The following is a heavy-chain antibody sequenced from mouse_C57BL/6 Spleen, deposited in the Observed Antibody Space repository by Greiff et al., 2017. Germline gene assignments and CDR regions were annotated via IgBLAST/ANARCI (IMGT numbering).Heavy chain of an antibody. CDR3: ARRYDGSSEVLFAY. V-gene: IGHV1-81*01. D-gene: IGHD1-1*01. Sequence: QVQLKESGAELARPGASVNLSCKASGYTFTSYGISWVKQRTGQGLEWIGEIYLRSGNTYYNEKFKGKATLTADKSSSTAYMELRSLTSEDSAVYFCARRYDGSSEVLFAYWGQGTLVTVSA. CDR2: IYLRSGNT. CDR1: GYTFTSYG. J-gene: IGHJ3*01.